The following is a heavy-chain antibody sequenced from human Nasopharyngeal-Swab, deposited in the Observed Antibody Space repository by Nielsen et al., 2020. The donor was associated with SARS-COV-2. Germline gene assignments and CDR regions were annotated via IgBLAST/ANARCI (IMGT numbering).Heavy chain of an antibody. CDR3: ARLSEMATNSHYYYHYMDV. Sequence: VRQMPGKGLEWMGIIYPGDSDTRYSPSFQGQVTISADKSISTAYLQWSSLKASDTAMYYCARLSEMATNSHYYYHYMDVWGKGTTVTVSS. V-gene: IGHV5-51*01. D-gene: IGHD5-24*01. CDR2: IYPGDSDT. J-gene: IGHJ6*03.